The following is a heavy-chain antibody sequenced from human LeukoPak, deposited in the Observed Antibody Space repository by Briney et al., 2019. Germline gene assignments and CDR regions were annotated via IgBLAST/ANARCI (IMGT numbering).Heavy chain of an antibody. D-gene: IGHD2-21*01. CDR2: INHSGST. V-gene: IGHV4-34*01. Sequence: SETLSLTCAAYGGSFSGYYWSWIRQLPGKGLEWIGEINHSGSTNYNPSLKSRVTISVDTSKNQFSLKLSSVTAADTAVYYCARGNIVVVNGRLYYFDYWGQGTLVTVSS. J-gene: IGHJ4*02. CDR1: GGSFSGYY. CDR3: ARGNIVVVNGRLYYFDY.